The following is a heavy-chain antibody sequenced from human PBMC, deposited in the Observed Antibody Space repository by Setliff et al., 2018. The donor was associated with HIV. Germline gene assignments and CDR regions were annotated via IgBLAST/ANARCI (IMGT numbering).Heavy chain of an antibody. D-gene: IGHD2-2*03. CDR3: ARHGYCSGTSCSEYYYYYGMDV. Sequence: GESLKISCKGSGNSFSRRWIGWVRQMPGKGLEWMGIIYPGDSDTRYSPSFQGQVTISADKSISTAYLQWSSLKASDTAMYYCARHGYCSGTSCSEYYYYYGMDVWGQGTTVTVSS. CDR2: IYPGDSDT. CDR1: GNSFSRRW. V-gene: IGHV5-51*01. J-gene: IGHJ6*02.